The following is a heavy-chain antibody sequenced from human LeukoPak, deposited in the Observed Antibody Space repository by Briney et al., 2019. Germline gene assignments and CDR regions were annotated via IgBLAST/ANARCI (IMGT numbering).Heavy chain of an antibody. D-gene: IGHD6-13*01. V-gene: IGHV1-18*01. J-gene: IGHJ4*02. CDR1: GYTFTSYG. Sequence: ASVKVSCKASGYTFTSYGISWVRQAPGQGLEWMGWISAYNGNTNYAQKFHGRVTMTTDTSTNTAHMELRSLRSDDTAVYYCARGYGGAAAVINFDYWGQGTLVTVSS. CDR2: ISAYNGNT. CDR3: ARGYGGAAAVINFDY.